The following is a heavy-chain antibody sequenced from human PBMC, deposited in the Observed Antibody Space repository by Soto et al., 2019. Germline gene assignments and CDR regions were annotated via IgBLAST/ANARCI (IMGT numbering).Heavy chain of an antibody. D-gene: IGHD6-19*01. J-gene: IGHJ3*02. CDR3: ARDLAYSSHDAFDI. Sequence: PGGSLRLSCAASGFTFSSYAMHWVRQAPGKGLEWVAVISYDGSNKYYADSVKGRFTISRDNSKNTLYLQMNSLRAEDTAVYYCARDLAYSSHDAFDIWGQGTMVTVSS. CDR1: GFTFSSYA. CDR2: ISYDGSNK. V-gene: IGHV3-30-3*01.